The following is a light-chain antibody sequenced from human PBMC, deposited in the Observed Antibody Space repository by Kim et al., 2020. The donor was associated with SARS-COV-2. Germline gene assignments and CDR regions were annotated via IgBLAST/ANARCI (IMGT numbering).Light chain of an antibody. V-gene: IGKV1-39*01. J-gene: IGKJ1*01. CDR2: AAS. Sequence: DIQMTQSPSSLSASVGDRVTITCRASQSISIYLNWYQQKPGKAPKLLIYAASSLQSGVPSRFSGSGSGTDFTLTISSLQPEDFATYYCQQSYSTHSWTFGQGTKVDIK. CDR3: QQSYSTHSWT. CDR1: QSISIY.